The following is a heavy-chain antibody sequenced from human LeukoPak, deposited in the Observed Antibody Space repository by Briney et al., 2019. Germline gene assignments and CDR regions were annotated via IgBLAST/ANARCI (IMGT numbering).Heavy chain of an antibody. CDR3: ARHPDASGWYYFDY. CDR1: GGSISSYY. CDR2: IYYSGST. Sequence: SETLSLTCTVSGGSISSYYWSWIRQPPGKGLEWIGYIYYSGSTNYNPSLKSRVTISVDTSKNQFSLKLSSVTAADTAVYYCARHPDASGWYYFDYWGQGTLVTVSS. J-gene: IGHJ4*02. D-gene: IGHD6-19*01. V-gene: IGHV4-59*08.